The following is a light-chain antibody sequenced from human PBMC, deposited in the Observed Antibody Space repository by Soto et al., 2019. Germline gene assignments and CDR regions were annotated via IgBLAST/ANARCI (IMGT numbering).Light chain of an antibody. CDR2: AAS. Sequence: DIQMTQSPSSLSASVGDRVTITCRASQSIVTYLNWYLQKPGKAPKLLIYAASNLQSGVQSRFSGSGSGTDFTLTISSLQPADFATYFCQQSYSTPPWTFGQGTKVDIK. CDR1: QSIVTY. J-gene: IGKJ1*01. CDR3: QQSYSTPPWT. V-gene: IGKV1-39*01.